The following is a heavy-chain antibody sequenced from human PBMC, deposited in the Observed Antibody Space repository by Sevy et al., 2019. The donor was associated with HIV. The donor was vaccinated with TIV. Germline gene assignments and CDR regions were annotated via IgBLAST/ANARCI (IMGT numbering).Heavy chain of an antibody. CDR3: AISGSSGSYDRGGYYFDY. CDR1: GGSFSGYY. J-gene: IGHJ4*02. Sequence: SETLSLTCAVYGGSFSGYYWSWIRQPPGKGLEWIAEINHSGSTNYNPSLKSRVTISVDTSKNQFSLKLSSVTAADTAVYYGAISGSSGSYDRGGYYFDYWGQGTLVTVSS. CDR2: INHSGST. V-gene: IGHV4-34*01. D-gene: IGHD1-26*01.